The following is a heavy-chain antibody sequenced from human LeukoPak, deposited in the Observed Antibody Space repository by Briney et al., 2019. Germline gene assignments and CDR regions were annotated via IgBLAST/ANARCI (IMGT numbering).Heavy chain of an antibody. J-gene: IGHJ4*02. CDR3: AREKTTPEAVFDY. D-gene: IGHD4-11*01. Sequence: PSETLSFTCTVSGGSISSGGYYWSWIRQHPGKGLEWIGYIYYSGSTYYNPSLKSRVTISVDTSKNQFSLKLSSVTAADTAVYYCAREKTTPEAVFDYWGQGTLVTVSS. CDR1: GGSISSGGYY. V-gene: IGHV4-31*03. CDR2: IYYSGST.